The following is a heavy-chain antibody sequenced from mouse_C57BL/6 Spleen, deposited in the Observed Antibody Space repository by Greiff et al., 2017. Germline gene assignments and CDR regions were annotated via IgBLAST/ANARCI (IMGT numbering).Heavy chain of an antibody. D-gene: IGHD2-4*01. CDR2: INPNNGGT. Sequence: EVQLQQSGPELVKPGASVKMSCKASGYTFTDYNMHWVKQSHGKSLEWIGYINPNNGGTSYNQKFKGKATLTVSKSSSTAYMELRSLTAEDSTVYYCARRATGDYDSWFAYWGQGTLVTVSA. V-gene: IGHV1-22*01. CDR3: ARRATGDYDSWFAY. J-gene: IGHJ3*01. CDR1: GYTFTDYN.